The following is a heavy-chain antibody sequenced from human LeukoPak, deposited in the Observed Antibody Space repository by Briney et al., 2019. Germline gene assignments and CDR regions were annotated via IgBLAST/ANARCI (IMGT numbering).Heavy chain of an antibody. J-gene: IGHJ4*02. CDR1: GGSFSSYA. V-gene: IGHV1-69*13. CDR2: LIPISGTA. CDR3: ARDLSDYGMYYFDY. Sequence: SVKVSCKASGGSFSSYAISWVRLAPGQGLEWMGGLIPISGTANYAQKFQGRVTITADESTSTAYMDLNSLRSEDTAVYYCARDLSDYGMYYFDYWGQGTLVTVSS. D-gene: IGHD4/OR15-4a*01.